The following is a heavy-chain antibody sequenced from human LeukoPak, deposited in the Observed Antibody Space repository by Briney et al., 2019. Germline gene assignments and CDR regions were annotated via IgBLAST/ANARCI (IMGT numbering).Heavy chain of an antibody. CDR1: GFTFSDYY. V-gene: IGHV3-11*04. CDR2: ISSSGNTI. D-gene: IGHD3-22*01. J-gene: IGHJ4*02. Sequence: GGSLRLSCAASGFTFSDYYMSWIRQAPGKGLEWVSYISSSGNTIYYADSVKGRFTISRDNAKNSLYLQMNSLRAEDTALYYCARVYYDSSGYYYDGYSFDYWGQGTLVTASS. CDR3: ARVYYDSSGYYYDGYSFDY.